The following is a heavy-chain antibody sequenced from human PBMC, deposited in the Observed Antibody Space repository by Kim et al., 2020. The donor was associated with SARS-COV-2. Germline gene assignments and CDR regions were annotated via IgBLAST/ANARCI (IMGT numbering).Heavy chain of an antibody. Sequence: ADHVKGRLTLHRDKSQITLYLQMNRLRAEDTDVYYCARNDGGYYYYYGMDVWGQGTTVTVSS. CDR3: ARNDGGYYYYYGMDV. D-gene: IGHD1-1*01. J-gene: IGHJ6*02. V-gene: IGHV3-30*07.